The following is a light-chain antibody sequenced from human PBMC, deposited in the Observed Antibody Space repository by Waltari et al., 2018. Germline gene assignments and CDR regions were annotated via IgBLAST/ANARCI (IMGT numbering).Light chain of an antibody. J-gene: IGKJ4*01. Sequence: DIVLTQSPATLSLSPGERATLSCGASQSVRSNYLAWYQQNPGLAPRLLIYDASSRATGIPDRFSGSGSGTDFTLTISRLEPEDFAVYYCQQFGTSPLTFGGGTKVEIK. CDR3: QQFGTSPLT. CDR1: QSVRSNY. CDR2: DAS. V-gene: IGKV3D-20*01.